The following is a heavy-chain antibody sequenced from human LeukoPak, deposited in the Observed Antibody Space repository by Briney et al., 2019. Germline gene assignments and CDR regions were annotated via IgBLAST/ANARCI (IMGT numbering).Heavy chain of an antibody. D-gene: IGHD3-22*01. J-gene: IGHJ4*02. Sequence: SGGSLRLSCAVSGLTLSNYGMTWVRQAPGKGVEWVAGLSGSGGSTIYADSVKGRFTISRDNAKNTLYLQMNSLRAEDTAVYFCAKRGVVIRVILVGFHKEAYYFDSWGQGALVTVSS. CDR3: AKRGVVIRVILVGFHKEAYYFDS. CDR2: LSGSGGST. CDR1: GLTLSNYG. V-gene: IGHV3-23*01.